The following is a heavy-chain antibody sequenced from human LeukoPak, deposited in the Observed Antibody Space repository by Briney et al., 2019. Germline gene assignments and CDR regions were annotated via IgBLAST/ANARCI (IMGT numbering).Heavy chain of an antibody. CDR2: INQDGSEK. V-gene: IGHV3-7*01. CDR3: AREHTIAATGTHWFAP. Sequence: GGSLRLSCAASGFTFSGHWINWVRQAPGKGLEWVAKINQDGSEKYYVDSVRGRFTISRDNSENRLYLQMNSLRVEDTAVYYCAREHTIAATGTHWFAPWGQGTLVTVSS. D-gene: IGHD6-13*01. J-gene: IGHJ5*02. CDR1: GFTFSGHW.